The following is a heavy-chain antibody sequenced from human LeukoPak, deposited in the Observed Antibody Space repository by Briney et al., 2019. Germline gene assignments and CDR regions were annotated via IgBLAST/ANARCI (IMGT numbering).Heavy chain of an antibody. V-gene: IGHV3-21*04. CDR3: ARVSTIMGRGYNYFDP. CDR1: GFTFSSYS. J-gene: IGHJ5*02. D-gene: IGHD2/OR15-2a*01. CDR2: ISSSSSYI. Sequence: GGSLRLSCAASGFTFSSYSMNWVRQAPGKGLEWVSSISSSSSYIYYADSVKGRFTISRDNAKNSLYLQMNSLRAEDTALYYCARVSTIMGRGYNYFDPWGQGTLVTVSS.